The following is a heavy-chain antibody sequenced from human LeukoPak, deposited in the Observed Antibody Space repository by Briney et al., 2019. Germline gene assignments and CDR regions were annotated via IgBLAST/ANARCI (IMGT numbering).Heavy chain of an antibody. D-gene: IGHD4-17*01. J-gene: IGHJ6*03. CDR1: GYSISSGHY. Sequence: SETLSLTCTVSGYSISSGHYWGWIRQPSGKGLEWIGSIYHSGSTYYNPSLKSRVTISVDTSKNQFSLKLSSVTAADTAVYYCARYGDYDSSYYYYMDVWGKGTTVTVSS. CDR2: IYHSGST. V-gene: IGHV4-38-2*02. CDR3: ARYGDYDSSYYYYMDV.